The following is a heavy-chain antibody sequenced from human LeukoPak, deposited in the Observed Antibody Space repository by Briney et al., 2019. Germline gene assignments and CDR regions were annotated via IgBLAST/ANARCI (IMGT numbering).Heavy chain of an antibody. D-gene: IGHD3-9*01. CDR3: AIVRSDYYDILTGNYNPLFDY. Sequence: GGSLRLSCAASGFTFSSNAMSWVRQAPGKGLEWVSAIRGSGGGTYYADSVKGRFTISRDNSRNTLYLQMNSLRAEDTAVYYCAIVRSDYYDILTGNYNPLFDYWGQGTLVTVSS. CDR2: IRGSGGGT. J-gene: IGHJ4*02. V-gene: IGHV3-23*01. CDR1: GFTFSSNA.